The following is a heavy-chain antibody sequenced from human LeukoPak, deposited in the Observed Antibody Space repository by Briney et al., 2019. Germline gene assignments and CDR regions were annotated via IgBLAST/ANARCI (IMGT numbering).Heavy chain of an antibody. Sequence: SETLSLTCTVSGGSLSPYYWTWIRRPPGKGLEWIGYIYHTGTTRYNPSLNSRVTISVETPKNQFSLRLNSVTAADTATYYCARLDSGDHGNVPHWGQGTVVIVSS. V-gene: IGHV4-59*08. CDR2: IYHTGTT. D-gene: IGHD1-26*01. CDR1: GGSLSPYY. J-gene: IGHJ1*01. CDR3: ARLDSGDHGNVPH.